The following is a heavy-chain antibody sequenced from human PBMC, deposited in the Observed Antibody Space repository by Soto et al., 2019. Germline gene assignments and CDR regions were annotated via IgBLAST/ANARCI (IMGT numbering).Heavy chain of an antibody. Sequence: ASVKGSCKASGYTFTSYYMHWVRQAPGQGLEWMGIINPSGGSTSYAQKFQGRVTMTRDTSTSTVYMELSSLRSEDTAVYYCARSPKSSGYDYYFDYWGQGTLVTVSS. V-gene: IGHV1-46*01. D-gene: IGHD3-22*01. CDR2: INPSGGST. CDR1: GYTFTSYY. J-gene: IGHJ4*02. CDR3: ARSPKSSGYDYYFDY.